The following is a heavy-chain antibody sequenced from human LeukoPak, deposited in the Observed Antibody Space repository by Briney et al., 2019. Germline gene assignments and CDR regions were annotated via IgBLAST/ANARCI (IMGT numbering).Heavy chain of an antibody. CDR3: ARDRVVVARDAFDI. J-gene: IGHJ3*02. V-gene: IGHV4-39*07. D-gene: IGHD3-22*01. CDR2: IYYSGST. CDR1: GGSISSSSYY. Sequence: SETLSLTCTVSGGSISSSSYYWGWIRQPPGKGLEWIGSIYYSGSTYYNPSLKSRVTISVDTSKNQFSLKLSSVTATDTAVYYCARDRVVVARDAFDIWGQGTMVTVSS.